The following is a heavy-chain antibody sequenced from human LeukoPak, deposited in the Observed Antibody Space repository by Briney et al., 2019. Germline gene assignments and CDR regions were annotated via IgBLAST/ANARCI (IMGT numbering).Heavy chain of an antibody. CDR1: GFTFSSYW. Sequence: PGGSLRLSCAASGFTFSSYWMHWVRQAPGKGLVWVSRINSDGSSTNYADSVKGRFTISRDNAKNTLYLQMNSLRAEDTAVYYCARDSVRGYCSSTSCYYVYWGQGTLVTVSS. J-gene: IGHJ4*02. CDR3: ARDSVRGYCSSTSCYYVY. D-gene: IGHD2-2*01. V-gene: IGHV3-74*01. CDR2: INSDGSST.